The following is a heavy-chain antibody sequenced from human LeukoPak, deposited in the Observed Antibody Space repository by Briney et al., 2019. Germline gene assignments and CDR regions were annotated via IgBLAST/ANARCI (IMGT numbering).Heavy chain of an antibody. J-gene: IGHJ4*02. CDR2: IDWDDAK. Sequence: SGPALVKPTQTLTLTCSFSGFSLITSGMCVSWIRQPPGKALEWLARIDWDDAKYYSTSLKTRLTISKDTPKNQVVLTMTNVDPVDTATYYCARISRTMGPHFDYWGQGTLVTVSS. CDR1: GFSLITSGMC. D-gene: IGHD3-10*01. V-gene: IGHV2-70*11. CDR3: ARISRTMGPHFDY.